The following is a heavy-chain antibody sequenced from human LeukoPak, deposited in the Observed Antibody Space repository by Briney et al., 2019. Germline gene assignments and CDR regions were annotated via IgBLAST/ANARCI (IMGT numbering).Heavy chain of an antibody. Sequence: VSVKVSCKASGYTFTSYGISWVRQAPGQGLEWMGWISAYNGNTNYAQKLQGRVTMTTDTSTSTAYMELRSLRSDDTAVYYCARQYYYDSSGYSEGDYWGQGTLVTVSS. D-gene: IGHD3-22*01. CDR3: ARQYYYDSSGYSEGDY. CDR1: GYTFTSYG. J-gene: IGHJ4*02. CDR2: ISAYNGNT. V-gene: IGHV1-18*01.